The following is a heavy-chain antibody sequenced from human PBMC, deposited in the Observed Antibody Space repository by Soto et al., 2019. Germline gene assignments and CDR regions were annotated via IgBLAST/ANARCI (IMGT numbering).Heavy chain of an antibody. Sequence: PGGSLRLSFAASGFTFSSYGMHWVRQAPGKGLGWVAVISYDGSNKYYADSVKGRFTISRDNSKNTLYLQMNSLRAEDTAVYYFAKALVRWAVAGYYYCSGMDVWGQGTTVTVSS. D-gene: IGHD6-19*01. CDR3: AKALVRWAVAGYYYCSGMDV. V-gene: IGHV3-30*18. CDR2: ISYDGSNK. J-gene: IGHJ6*02. CDR1: GFTFSSYG.